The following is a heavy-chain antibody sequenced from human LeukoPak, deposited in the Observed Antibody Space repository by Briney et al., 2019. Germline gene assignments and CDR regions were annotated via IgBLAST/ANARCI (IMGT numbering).Heavy chain of an antibody. CDR1: GFTFSSYS. D-gene: IGHD6-13*01. J-gene: IGHJ4*02. V-gene: IGHV3-48*02. Sequence: PGGSLRLSCAASGFTFSSYSMNWVRQAPGKGLEWVSYISSSSSTIYYADSVQGRFTISRDNANNSLYLQMFSLRDEDTAVYYCATYSGSRDGFDSWGQGTLVTVSS. CDR3: ATYSGSRDGFDS. CDR2: ISSSSSTI.